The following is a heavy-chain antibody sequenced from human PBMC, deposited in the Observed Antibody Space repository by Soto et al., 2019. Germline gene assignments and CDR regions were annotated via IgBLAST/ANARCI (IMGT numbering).Heavy chain of an antibody. CDR3: ARGGGVGVAGSAAFDM. D-gene: IGHD3-3*01. CDR2: INPATGAA. J-gene: IGHJ3*02. CDR1: GYPVTAYY. V-gene: IGHV1-2*02. Sequence: QLHLVQSGAVVKKPGASVTVSCSASGYPVTAYYMHWVRQAPGRGLEWMGGINPATGAAKYTQTFRGRVTMARDPSTSTVFMELSGLNSEDTAVFYCARGGGVGVAGSAAFDMWGQGTLVTVSS.